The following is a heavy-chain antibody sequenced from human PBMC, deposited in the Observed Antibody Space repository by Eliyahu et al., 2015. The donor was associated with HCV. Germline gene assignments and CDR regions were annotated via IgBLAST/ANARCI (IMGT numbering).Heavy chain of an antibody. CDR2: ISGSGGST. J-gene: IGHJ5*02. CDR1: GFTFXSYA. CDR3: AKRVLTARRDDAGYNWFDP. Sequence: EVQLLESGGGLVQPGGSLRLSCAASGFTFXSYAMXWVRQAPGKGXEWVSAISGSGGSTYYADSVKGRFTISRDNSKNTLYLQMNSLRAEDTAVYYCAKRVLTARRDDAGYNWFDPWGQGTLVTVSS. D-gene: IGHD6-6*01. V-gene: IGHV3-23*01.